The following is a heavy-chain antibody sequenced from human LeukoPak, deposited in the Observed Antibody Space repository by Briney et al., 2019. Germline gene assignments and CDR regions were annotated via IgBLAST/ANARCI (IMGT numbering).Heavy chain of an antibody. D-gene: IGHD5-18*01. J-gene: IGHJ4*02. CDR1: GSRFSCYC. Sequence: GAALETSLKGSGSRFSCYCNGLGRPRPGEGLGWGGIIYPSDSDTSYSTSFQGQVTISADKSISPAYLQWSSLKASDTAMYYCASLKGYSYVGELIYWGQGTLVTVSS. CDR2: IYPSDSDT. V-gene: IGHV5-51*01. CDR3: ASLKGYSYVGELIY.